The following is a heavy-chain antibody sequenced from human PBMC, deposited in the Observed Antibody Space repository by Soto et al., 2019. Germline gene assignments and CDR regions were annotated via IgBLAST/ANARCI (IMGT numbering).Heavy chain of an antibody. CDR1: GYSFTDYH. V-gene: IGHV1-2*04. D-gene: IGHD2-8*01. J-gene: IGHJ6*01. Sequence: ASVKVSCKASGYSFTDYHIHWVRQAPGQGLEWLGRINPKSGGTSTAQKFQGWVTMTTDTSISTASMELTRLTSDDTAIYYCARGDSTHRSPGVCSRFYKNGWDVWGQRTTVTVSS. CDR2: INPKSGGT. CDR3: ARGDSTHRSPGVCSRFYKNGWDV.